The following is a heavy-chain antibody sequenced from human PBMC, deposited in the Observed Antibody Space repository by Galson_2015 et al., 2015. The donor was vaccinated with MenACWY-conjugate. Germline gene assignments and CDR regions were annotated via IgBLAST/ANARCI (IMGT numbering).Heavy chain of an antibody. V-gene: IGHV1-69*13. D-gene: IGHD2/OR15-2a*01. CDR1: GASVNSHA. CDR3: ASFYKFYVDTPVCYCFEC. CDR2: TIPMYGTA. Sequence: SVKVSCKASGASVNSHAVSWVRQAPGQGLKWMGGTIPMYGTANYAQRFQGRVTIIADGSTNTAYMELSSLRPEDTAVYYCASFYKFYVDTPVCYCFECWGQGTLVTVTS. J-gene: IGHJ4*02.